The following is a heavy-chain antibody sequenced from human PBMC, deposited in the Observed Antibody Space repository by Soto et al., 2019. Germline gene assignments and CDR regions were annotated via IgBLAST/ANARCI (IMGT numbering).Heavy chain of an antibody. V-gene: IGHV4-30-2*01. CDR2: IHHSGST. D-gene: IGHD3-3*01. CDR3: ARFYNDFTKNYYYGMDV. J-gene: IGHJ6*01. CDR1: GGSISDDGNS. Sequence: QLQLQESGSGLVKPSQTLSLTCAVSGGSISDDGNSWTWIRQPPGKGLEWIGYIHHSGSTYYNPSFRSRVTISTDRAKTQFSLKLSSVTAADTAVYYCARFYNDFTKNYYYGMDVWGQGTTVTVSS.